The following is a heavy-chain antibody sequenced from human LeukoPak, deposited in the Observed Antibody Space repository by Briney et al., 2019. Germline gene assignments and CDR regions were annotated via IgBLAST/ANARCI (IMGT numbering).Heavy chain of an antibody. CDR2: FDPEDGET. D-gene: IGHD6-13*01. J-gene: IGHJ4*02. CDR3: ATDYEAAAGFDY. V-gene: IGHV1-24*01. Sequence: ASVKVSCKASGGTFSSYAISWVRQAPGKGLEWMGGFDPEDGETIYAQKFQGRVTMTEDTSTDTAYMELSSLRSEDTAVYYCATDYEAAAGFDYWGQGTLVTVSS. CDR1: GGTFSSYA.